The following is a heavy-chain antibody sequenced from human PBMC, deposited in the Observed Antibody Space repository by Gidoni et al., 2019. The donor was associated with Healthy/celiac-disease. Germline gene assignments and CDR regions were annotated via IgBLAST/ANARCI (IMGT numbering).Heavy chain of an antibody. Sequence: EVQLLESGGGLVQPGGSLRLSCAASGFTFSSYAMSWVRQAPGQGLEWVSAIRGSGGSTYYADSVKGRFTISRDNSKNTLYLQMNSMRAEDTAVYYCAKENIVVIMAHYGMDVWGQGTTVTVSS. J-gene: IGHJ6*02. CDR1: GFTFSSYA. CDR2: IRGSGGST. D-gene: IGHD3-22*01. V-gene: IGHV3-23*01. CDR3: AKENIVVIMAHYGMDV.